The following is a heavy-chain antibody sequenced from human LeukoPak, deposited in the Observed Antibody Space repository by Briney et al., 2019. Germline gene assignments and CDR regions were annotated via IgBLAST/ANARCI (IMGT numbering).Heavy chain of an antibody. J-gene: IGHJ5*02. Sequence: PGGSLRLSCAASGFTFSSYAMSWVRQPPGKGLEWIGSIYYSGSTYYNPSLKSRVTISGDTSKNQFSLKLSSVTASDTAVYYCARGQQYHRPAGWFDPWGQGTLVTVSS. CDR2: IYYSGST. D-gene: IGHD1-14*01. V-gene: IGHV4-39*01. CDR1: GFTFSSYA. CDR3: ARGQQYHRPAGWFDP.